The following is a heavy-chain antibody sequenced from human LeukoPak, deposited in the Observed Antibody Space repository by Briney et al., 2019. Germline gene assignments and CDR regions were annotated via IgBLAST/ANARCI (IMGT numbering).Heavy chain of an antibody. CDR2: ISGSGFST. Sequence: PGGSLRLSCAASGFTFSTYAMSWVRQAPGKGLQWVSAISGSGFSTYSADSVKGRFTVSRDNSKNTLYLQMNSLRAEDTAVYYCAKEGGYSSSSETPFDYWGQGTLVTVSS. D-gene: IGHD6-6*01. CDR3: AKEGGYSSSSETPFDY. CDR1: GFTFSTYA. V-gene: IGHV3-23*01. J-gene: IGHJ4*02.